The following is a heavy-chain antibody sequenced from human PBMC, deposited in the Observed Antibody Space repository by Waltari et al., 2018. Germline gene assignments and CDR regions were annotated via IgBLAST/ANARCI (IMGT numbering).Heavy chain of an antibody. CDR3: AKDLLPTGVFDY. V-gene: IGHV3-23*01. J-gene: IGHJ4*02. D-gene: IGHD3-10*01. CDR2: ARDSGGSS. Sequence: EVQLLESGGGLVQPGGSLRLSCAASGFSFSNYAMSWVRQVPGKGREWVSAARDSGGSSYCADSVKGRFTISRDNSKNMLYLQMKYLSAEDTALYYCAKDLLPTGVFDYWGQGALVTVSS. CDR1: GFSFSNYA.